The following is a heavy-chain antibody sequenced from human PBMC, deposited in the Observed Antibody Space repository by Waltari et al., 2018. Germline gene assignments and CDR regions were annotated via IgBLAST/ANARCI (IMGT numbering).Heavy chain of an antibody. D-gene: IGHD3-10*01. V-gene: IGHV5-51*01. CDR3: ARGRRRAHFDF. Sequence: QLVQSGAEVKKPGQSLKISCRGSGYSFTSYWIGWVRQMPGKGLEWRGIIYPGDSDTYYSPSFEGQVTMSVDKSITTAYLQWNSLKASDTAIYYCARGRRRAHFDFWGQGTLVSVSS. CDR1: GYSFTSYW. CDR2: IYPGDSDT. J-gene: IGHJ4*02.